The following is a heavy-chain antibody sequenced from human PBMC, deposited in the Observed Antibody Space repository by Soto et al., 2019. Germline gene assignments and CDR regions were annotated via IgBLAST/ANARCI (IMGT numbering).Heavy chain of an antibody. CDR2: IYHSGST. CDR3: ARVLFGYYYGYFDY. Sequence: NPTETLSLTCAVSGGSISRSNWWSWVRQPPGKGLEWIGEIYHSGSTNYNPSLKSRVTISVDKSKNQFSLKLSSVTAADTAVYYCARVLFGYYYGYFDYWGQGTLVTVSS. V-gene: IGHV4-4*02. CDR1: GGSISRSNW. D-gene: IGHD3-10*01. J-gene: IGHJ4*02.